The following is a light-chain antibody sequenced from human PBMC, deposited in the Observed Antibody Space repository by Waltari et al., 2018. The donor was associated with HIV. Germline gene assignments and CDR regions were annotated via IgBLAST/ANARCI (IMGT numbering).Light chain of an antibody. J-gene: IGLJ3*02. CDR1: SGSNVGTHR. Sequence: QAVLTQPASLSASPGASASLTCPSRSGSNVGTHRISWYPQKLGSPPQYLMRYKSDSDKQQGSGVPSRFSGSKDASANAGILLISGLQSEDEADYYCMIWHSSAWVFGGGTKLTVL. CDR2: YKSDSDK. CDR3: MIWHSSAWV. V-gene: IGLV5-45*01.